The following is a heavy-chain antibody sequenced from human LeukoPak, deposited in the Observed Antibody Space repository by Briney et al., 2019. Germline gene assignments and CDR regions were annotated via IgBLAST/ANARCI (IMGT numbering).Heavy chain of an antibody. J-gene: IGHJ6*02. Sequence: ASVKVSCKASGYTFTSYSINWVRQAPGQGLEWMGWISTYNGNTNYAQKLQGRVTMTTDTSTTTAYMELTRLRSDDTAVYYCARDPLSSTWSPYYFTLDAWGQGTTVIVSS. CDR1: GYTFTSYS. V-gene: IGHV1-18*01. CDR2: ISTYNGNT. D-gene: IGHD6-13*01. CDR3: ARDPLSSTWSPYYFTLDA.